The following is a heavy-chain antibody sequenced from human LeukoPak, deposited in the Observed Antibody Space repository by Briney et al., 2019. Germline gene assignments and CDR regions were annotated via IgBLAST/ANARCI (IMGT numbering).Heavy chain of an antibody. CDR2: IRQDGGEK. Sequence: PGGSLRLSCAASGFTFSSYWMTWVRQAPGKGLEWVANIRQDGGEKKYVDSVKGRFTISRGNAKNSLYLQMNSLRAEDSAVYYCARTTSTTCYEKWGQGTLVTVSS. CDR1: GFTFSSYW. V-gene: IGHV3-7*01. CDR3: ARTTSTTCYEK. D-gene: IGHD2-2*01. J-gene: IGHJ4*02.